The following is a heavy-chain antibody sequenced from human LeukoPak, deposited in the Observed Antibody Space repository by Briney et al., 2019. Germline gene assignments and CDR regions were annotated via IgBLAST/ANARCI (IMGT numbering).Heavy chain of an antibody. J-gene: IGHJ4*02. D-gene: IGHD3-16*02. CDR1: GFTFSSYG. CDR2: IWYDGSNK. Sequence: GGSLRLSCAASGFTFSSYGMHWVRQAPGKGLEWVAVIWYDGSNKYYADSVKGRFTISRDNSKKTLYLQMNSLRAEDTAVYYCAKGPAVIISYYFDYWGQGTLVTVSS. V-gene: IGHV3-33*06. CDR3: AKGPAVIISYYFDY.